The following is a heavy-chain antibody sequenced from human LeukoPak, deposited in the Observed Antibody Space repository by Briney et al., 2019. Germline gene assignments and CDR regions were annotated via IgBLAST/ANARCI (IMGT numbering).Heavy chain of an antibody. D-gene: IGHD5-18*01. CDR3: ARDDSYGTVSGFDY. CDR2: IHYSGST. Sequence: SETLSLTCTVSSDSISSYYWSWIRQPPGKGLEWIGYIHYSGSTNYNPSLKSRVTISMDTSKNQFSLKLSSVTAADTAVYYCARDDSYGTVSGFDYWGQGTLVTVSS. V-gene: IGHV4-59*01. CDR1: SDSISSYY. J-gene: IGHJ4*02.